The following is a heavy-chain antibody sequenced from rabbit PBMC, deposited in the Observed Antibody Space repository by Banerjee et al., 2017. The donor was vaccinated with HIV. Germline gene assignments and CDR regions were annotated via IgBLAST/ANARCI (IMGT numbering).Heavy chain of an antibody. J-gene: IGHJ6*01. Sequence: QEQLVESGGGLVQPGASLTLTCTASGFSFSGNDYMCWVRQAPGKGLEWIGCIAGSGSGFTYSATWAKGRFTISKTSSTTVTLQMTSLTVADTATYFCARDTGSSFSSYGMDLWGQGTLVTVS. CDR1: GFSFSGNDY. CDR3: ARDTGSSFSSYGMDL. V-gene: IGHV1S45*01. CDR2: IAGSGSGFT. D-gene: IGHD8-1*01.